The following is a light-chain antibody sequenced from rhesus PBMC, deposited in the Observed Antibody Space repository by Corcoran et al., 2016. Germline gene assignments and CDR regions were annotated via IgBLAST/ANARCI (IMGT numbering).Light chain of an antibody. J-gene: IGKJ4*01. V-gene: IGKV6-55*01. CDR2: FAS. CDR1: QSIGSS. Sequence: EIVLTQSPAFQSVTLKEKVTITCQASQSIGSSLHWYQQKPDQSPKLLSKFASPSNSRVPSRFSCNGAGTDVTHTIYSLETEDAATYYCQQSNNFPLTFGGGTKVELK. CDR3: QQSNNFPLT.